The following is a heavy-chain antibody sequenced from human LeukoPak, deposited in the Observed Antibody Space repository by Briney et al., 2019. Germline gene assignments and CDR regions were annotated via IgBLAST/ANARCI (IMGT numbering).Heavy chain of an antibody. D-gene: IGHD2-2*01. CDR2: VSSSGGST. CDR3: VKDLFGTGSTSRGSDS. CDR1: GFTFSTYT. Sequence: GGSLRLSCSASGFTFSTYTMHWVRQAPGKGLEYVSAVSSSGGSTYYADSVKGRFTISRDNSRNTLYLQMSSLRTKDTAVYYCVKDLFGTGSTSRGSDSWGQGTLVTVSS. V-gene: IGHV3-64D*06. J-gene: IGHJ4*02.